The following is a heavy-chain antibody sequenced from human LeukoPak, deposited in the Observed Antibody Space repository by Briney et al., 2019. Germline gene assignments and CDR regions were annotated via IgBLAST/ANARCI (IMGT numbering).Heavy chain of an antibody. Sequence: AASVKVFCKASGYTFTSYDINWVRQATGQGLEWMGWMNPNSGNTGYAQKFQGRVTMTRNTSISTAYMELSSLRSEDTAVYYCARGRGGYVIMGYWGQGTLVTVSS. CDR1: GYTFTSYD. CDR2: MNPNSGNT. V-gene: IGHV1-8*01. CDR3: ARGRGGYVIMGY. J-gene: IGHJ4*02. D-gene: IGHD5-12*01.